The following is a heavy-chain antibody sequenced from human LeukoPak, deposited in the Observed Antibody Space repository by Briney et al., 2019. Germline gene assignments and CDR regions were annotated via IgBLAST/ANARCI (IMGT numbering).Heavy chain of an antibody. D-gene: IGHD3-22*01. V-gene: IGHV1-18*01. CDR3: ARGYDYYDSSDY. Sequence: ASVKVSCKASGYTFTSYGSSWVRQAPGQGLEWMVWISAYNGNTNYAQKLQGRVTMTTDTSTSTAYMELSSLRSDDTAVYYCARGYDYYDSSDYWGQGALVTVSS. CDR1: GYTFTSYG. CDR2: ISAYNGNT. J-gene: IGHJ4*02.